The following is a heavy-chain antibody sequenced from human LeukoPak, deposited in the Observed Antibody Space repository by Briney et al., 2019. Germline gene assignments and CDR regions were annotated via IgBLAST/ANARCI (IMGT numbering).Heavy chain of an antibody. D-gene: IGHD3-22*01. Sequence: SETLSLTCTVSGGSISSYYWSWIRQPPGKGLEWIGYIYYSGSTNYNPSLKSRVTISVDTSKNQFSLKLSSVTAADTAVYYCARVESFYYDSSGYCSYWGQGTLVTVSS. V-gene: IGHV4-59*01. CDR2: IYYSGST. CDR1: GGSISSYY. J-gene: IGHJ4*02. CDR3: ARVESFYYDSSGYCSY.